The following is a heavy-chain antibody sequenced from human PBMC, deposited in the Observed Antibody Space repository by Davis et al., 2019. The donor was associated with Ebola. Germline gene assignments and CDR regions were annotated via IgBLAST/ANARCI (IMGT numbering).Heavy chain of an antibody. Sequence: SETLSLTCTVSGGSISSYYWGWIRQPPGKGLEWIGSIYYSGSTYYNPSLKSRVTISVDTSKNQFSLKLSSVTAADTAVYYCARHLDHYYGSGSYYLRGGSGMDVWGQGTTVTVSS. V-gene: IGHV4-39*01. CDR3: ARHLDHYYGSGSYYLRGGSGMDV. CDR2: IYYSGST. CDR1: GGSISSYY. J-gene: IGHJ6*02. D-gene: IGHD3-10*01.